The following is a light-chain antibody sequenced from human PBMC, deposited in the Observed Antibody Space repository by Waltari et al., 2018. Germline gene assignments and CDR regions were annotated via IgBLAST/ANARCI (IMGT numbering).Light chain of an antibody. CDR1: ELGDKY. V-gene: IGLV3-1*01. J-gene: IGLJ2*01. CDR3: QAWDSNTVV. CDR2: QDK. Sequence: SYELTQPPSVSVSQGQTASITCSGDELGDKYVCWYQQKPGQSPVVVIYQDKKRPSGIPERFSGSNSGNTATLTISETQAMDEADYYCQAWDSNTVVFGGGTKVTVL.